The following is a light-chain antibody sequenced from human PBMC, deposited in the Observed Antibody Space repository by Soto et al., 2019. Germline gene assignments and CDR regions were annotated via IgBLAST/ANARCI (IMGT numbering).Light chain of an antibody. V-gene: IGLV1-51*02. CDR1: SSNIGNDY. Sequence: QSVLTQPPSVSAAPGQKVTISCFGSSSNIGNDYVAWYLQVPGTAPKLLMYENDKRPSGIPDRFSGSKSGTSATLAITGLQTGDEADYYCATWDSTLTVGVFGGGTKVTVL. CDR2: END. CDR3: ATWDSTLTVGV. J-gene: IGLJ3*02.